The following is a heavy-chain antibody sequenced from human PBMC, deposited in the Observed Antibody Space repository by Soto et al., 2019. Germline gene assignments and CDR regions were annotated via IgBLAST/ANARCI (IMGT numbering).Heavy chain of an antibody. D-gene: IGHD3-16*01. Sequence: QVQLQESGPGLVKPSGTLSLTCAVSSGSISSSNWWSWVRQPPGKGLEWSGEIYHSGSTNYNPSLQSRVTISVDKSKNQFSLKLSSVTAADTAVYYCASQVKGDFDYWGQGTLVTVSS. J-gene: IGHJ4*02. CDR1: SGSISSSNW. V-gene: IGHV4-4*02. CDR2: IYHSGST. CDR3: ASQVKGDFDY.